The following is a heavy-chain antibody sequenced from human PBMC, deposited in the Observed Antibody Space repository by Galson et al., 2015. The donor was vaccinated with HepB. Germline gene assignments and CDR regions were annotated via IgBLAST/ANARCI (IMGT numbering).Heavy chain of an antibody. CDR3: ARAYNSGWQIDD. J-gene: IGHJ4*02. D-gene: IGHD6-19*01. CDR2: ISYDGSNE. Sequence: SLRLSCAASGFSFDSHAMHWVRQTPGKGLEWVAVISYDGSNEYYADSVRGRFSISRDNSENTLHLQMSSLRAEDTALYYCARAYNSGWQIDDWGQGTLVTVSS. CDR1: GFSFDSHA. V-gene: IGHV3-30-3*01.